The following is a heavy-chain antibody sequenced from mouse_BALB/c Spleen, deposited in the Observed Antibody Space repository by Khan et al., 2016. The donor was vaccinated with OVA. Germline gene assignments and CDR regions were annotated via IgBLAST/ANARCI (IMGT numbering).Heavy chain of an antibody. CDR2: FYAGTGSI. CDR3: AKHGRYGNLFDY. J-gene: IGHJ2*01. V-gene: IGHV1-62-2*01. CDR1: GYMFTGYI. Sequence: VQLQESGAELVKPGASVKLSCKASGYMFTGYIIHWVKQRPGQGLEWIGWFYAGTGSIKNNEKLKDKTTLTADNSSSAVYMELSRLTSEDSAVYVWAKHGRYGNLFDYWGQGTTLTVSS. D-gene: IGHD2-1*01.